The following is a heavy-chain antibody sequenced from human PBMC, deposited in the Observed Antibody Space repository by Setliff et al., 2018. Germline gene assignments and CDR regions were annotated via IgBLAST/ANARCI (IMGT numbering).Heavy chain of an antibody. CDR2: IYYTGST. J-gene: IGHJ6*03. V-gene: IGHV4-59*08. D-gene: IGHD3-10*01. Sequence: SETLSLTCTVSGDSISSHFWTWIRQPPGKGLEWVGHIYYTGSTSYNASVKSRVTVSLDTSKNQFSVKLSSVTAADTAVYYCARHKSNGSGSYPSLYMDVWGKGIMVTVSS. CDR1: GDSISSHF. CDR3: ARHKSNGSGSYPSLYMDV.